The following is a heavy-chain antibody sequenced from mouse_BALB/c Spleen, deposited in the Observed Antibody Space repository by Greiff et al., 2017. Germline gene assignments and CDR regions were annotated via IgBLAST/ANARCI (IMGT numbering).Heavy chain of an antibody. J-gene: IGHJ3*01. CDR1: GFTFSSYA. V-gene: IGHV5-6-5*01. CDR2: ISSGGST. CDR3: ARVSTMITTSAWFAY. Sequence: EVMLVESGGGLVKPGGSLKLSCAASGFTFSSYAMSWVRQTPEKRLEWVASISSGGSTFYPDSVKGRFTISRDNARNILYLQMSSLRSEDTAMYYCARVSTMITTSAWFAYWGQGTLVTVSA. D-gene: IGHD2-4*01.